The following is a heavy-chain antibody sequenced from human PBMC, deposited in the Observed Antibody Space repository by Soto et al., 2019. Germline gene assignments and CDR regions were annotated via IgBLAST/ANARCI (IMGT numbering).Heavy chain of an antibody. D-gene: IGHD6-25*01. V-gene: IGHV3-66*01. J-gene: IGHJ4*02. CDR1: GFTVSSKY. CDR2: LYSGGST. Sequence: EVQLVESGGGLVQPGGSLRLSCVASGFTVSSKYMSWVRQAPGKGLEWVSVLYSGGSTYYADSVRDRFTISRDNSRNTLYLQRSSLRVEDTAIYYCAVAPRGERLLDFDYWGRGTLVTVSS. CDR3: AVAPRGERLLDFDY.